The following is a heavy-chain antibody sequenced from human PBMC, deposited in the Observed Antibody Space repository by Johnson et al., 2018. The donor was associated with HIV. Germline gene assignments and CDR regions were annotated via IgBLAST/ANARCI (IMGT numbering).Heavy chain of an antibody. CDR2: LSSNGGST. V-gene: IGHV3-64*01. CDR1: GFTFSSYA. Sequence: EKLVESGGGLVQPGGSLRLSCAASGFTFSSYAMSWVRQAPGKGLAYVSALSSNGGSTYYAISVKGRFTISRDNSKNTLYLQMNSLRAEDTAVYYCAREGGDCSSTSCYQDAFDIWGQGTMVTVSS. D-gene: IGHD2-2*01. CDR3: AREGGDCSSTSCYQDAFDI. J-gene: IGHJ3*02.